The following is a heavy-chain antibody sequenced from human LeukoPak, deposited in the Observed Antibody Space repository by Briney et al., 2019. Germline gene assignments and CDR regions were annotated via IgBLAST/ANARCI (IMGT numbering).Heavy chain of an antibody. J-gene: IGHJ3*02. CDR3: AREAAGGTKGVSGTFDI. CDR2: IKRDASEK. Sequence: GGSLRLSCAASGFTFSSYEMNWVRQAPGKGLEWVASIKRDASEKYYVDSVKGRFTISRDNAKNSLYLQTNSLRAEDTAVYNCAREAAGGTKGVSGTFDIWGQGTMVTVSS. V-gene: IGHV3-7*01. CDR1: GFTFSSYE. D-gene: IGHD6-13*01.